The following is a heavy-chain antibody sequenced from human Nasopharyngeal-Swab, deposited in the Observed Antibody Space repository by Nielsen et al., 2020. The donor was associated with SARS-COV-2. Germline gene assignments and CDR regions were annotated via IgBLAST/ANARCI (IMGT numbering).Heavy chain of an antibody. CDR2: INHSGST. CDR3: ARHDYSNYN. CDR1: GGSFSGYY. V-gene: IGHV4-34*01. J-gene: IGHJ4*02. Sequence: SETLSLTCAVYGGSFSGYYWSWIRQPPGKGLEWIGAINHSGSTNYNPSLKSRVTISVDTSKNQYSLKLSSVTAADTAVYYCARHDYSNYNWGQGTLVTVSS. D-gene: IGHD4-11*01.